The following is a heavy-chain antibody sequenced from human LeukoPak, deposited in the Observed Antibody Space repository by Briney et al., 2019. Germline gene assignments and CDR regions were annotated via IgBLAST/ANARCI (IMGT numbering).Heavy chain of an antibody. CDR1: GFTFSSYG. V-gene: IGHV3-33*06. D-gene: IGHD1-26*01. CDR3: AKEGREAGLGDAFDI. Sequence: GGSLRLSCAASGFTFSSYGMHWVRQAPGKGLEWVAVIWYDGSNKYYADSVKGRFTISRDNSKNTLYLQMNSLRAEDTAVYYCAKEGREAGLGDAFDIWGQGTMVTVSS. CDR2: IWYDGSNK. J-gene: IGHJ3*02.